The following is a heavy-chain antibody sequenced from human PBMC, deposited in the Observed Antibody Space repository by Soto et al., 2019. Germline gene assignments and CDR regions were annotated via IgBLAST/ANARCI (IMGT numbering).Heavy chain of an antibody. J-gene: IGHJ3*02. CDR1: GYTLTELS. V-gene: IGHV1-24*01. CDR2: FDPEDGET. Sequence: GASVKVSCKVSGYTLTELSMHWVRQAPGKGLEWMGGFDPEDGETIYAQKFQGRVTMTEDTSTDTAYMELSSLRSEDTAVYYCATGELQAAAFDIWGQGTMVTVSS. CDR3: ATGELQAAAFDI. D-gene: IGHD1-26*01.